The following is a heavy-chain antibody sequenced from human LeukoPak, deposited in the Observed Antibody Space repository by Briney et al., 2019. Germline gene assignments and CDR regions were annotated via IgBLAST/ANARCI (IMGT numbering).Heavy chain of an antibody. V-gene: IGHV4-61*05. CDR1: GGSISSSSYY. CDR3: ARGFSGSYWSWFDP. CDR2: IYTSGST. D-gene: IGHD1-26*01. J-gene: IGHJ5*02. Sequence: SETLSLTCTVSGGSISSSSYYWGWIRQPPGKGLEWIGRIYTSGSTNYNPSLKSRVTMSVDTSKNQFSLKLSSVTAADTAVYYCARGFSGSYWSWFDPWGQGTLVTVSS.